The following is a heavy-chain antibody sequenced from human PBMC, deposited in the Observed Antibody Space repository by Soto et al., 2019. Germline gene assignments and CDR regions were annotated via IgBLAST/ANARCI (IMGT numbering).Heavy chain of an antibody. CDR3: ARKPVQYSRSYGDYGMDV. V-gene: IGHV6-1*01. J-gene: IGHJ6*01. Sequence: SHTLSLTCAISGDGVSSNSAAWNWIRQSPSRGLEWLGRTYYRSKWYNGYAVFGKSRITINSDTSKNQFSLQLNSVTPEDTAEDYSARKPVQYSRSYGDYGMDVWGQRTTVTVSS. CDR2: TYYRSKWYN. CDR1: GDGVSSNSAA. D-gene: IGHD1-26*01.